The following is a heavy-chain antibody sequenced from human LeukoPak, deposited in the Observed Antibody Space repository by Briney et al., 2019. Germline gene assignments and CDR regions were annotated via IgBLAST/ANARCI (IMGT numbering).Heavy chain of an antibody. J-gene: IGHJ4*02. D-gene: IGHD3-16*01. CDR1: GYTFTDYY. Sequence: ASVKVSCTASGYTFTDYYMHWVRQAPGQGLEWMGWINPNSGGTNYAQKFQGRVTMTRDTSINTAYMELSRLRADDTAVYYCARITGTTFGFSDYWGQGTLVTVSS. CDR2: INPNSGGT. V-gene: IGHV1-2*02. CDR3: ARITGTTFGFSDY.